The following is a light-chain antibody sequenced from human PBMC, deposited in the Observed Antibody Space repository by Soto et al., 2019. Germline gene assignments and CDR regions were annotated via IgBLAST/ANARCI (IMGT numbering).Light chain of an antibody. CDR1: SSNIGRNY. V-gene: IGLV1-44*01. Sequence: QSVLTQPPSASGTPGQRVTISCSGSSSNIGRNYVSWYQQLPGAAPKLLIYNSDQRPSGVPDRFSGSKSGTSASLAISGLQSADEGDYFCASWDDTLHGPLFGGGTKLTVL. J-gene: IGLJ2*01. CDR2: NSD. CDR3: ASWDDTLHGPL.